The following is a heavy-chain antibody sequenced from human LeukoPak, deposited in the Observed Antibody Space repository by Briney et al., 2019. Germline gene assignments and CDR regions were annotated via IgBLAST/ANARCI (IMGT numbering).Heavy chain of an antibody. J-gene: IGHJ2*01. CDR1: GGSISSSSYY. CDR2: IYYSGST. D-gene: IGHD3-3*01. CDR3: ARRLGDYDCWCGPDWYFDL. V-gene: IGHV4-39*01. Sequence: KPSETLSLTCTVSGGSISSSSYYWGWIRQPPGKGLEWIGSIYYSGSTYYNPSLKSRVTISVDTSKNQFSLKLSSVTAADAALYYCARRLGDYDCWCGPDWYFDLWGRGTLVTVSS.